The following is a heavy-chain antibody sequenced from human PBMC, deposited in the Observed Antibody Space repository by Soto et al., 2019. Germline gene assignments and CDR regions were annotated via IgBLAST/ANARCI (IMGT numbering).Heavy chain of an antibody. CDR3: ATPHRRVSELNWFDP. Sequence: PGGSLRLSCAASGFTFSSYAMHWVRQAPGKGLEWVAVISYDGSNKYYADSVKGRFTISRDNSKNTLYLQMNSLRAEDTAVYYCATPHRRVSELNWFDPWGQGTLVTVSS. D-gene: IGHD6-13*01. V-gene: IGHV3-30-3*01. J-gene: IGHJ5*02. CDR1: GFTFSSYA. CDR2: ISYDGSNK.